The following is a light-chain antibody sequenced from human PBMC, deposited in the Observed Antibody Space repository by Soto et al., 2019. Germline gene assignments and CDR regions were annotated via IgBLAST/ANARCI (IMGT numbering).Light chain of an antibody. CDR3: QKYNSGLET. CDR2: DAS. V-gene: IGKV1-27*01. CDR1: PGISNS. Sequence: DIQMTQSPSSLSAFVGDRVTISCRASPGISNSVAWYQQKPGKVPKVLIYDASTLQSGVPSRFSGSGSGTDFTHTISSLQPEDVAIYYCQKYNSGLETFGPGTKVDIK. J-gene: IGKJ3*01.